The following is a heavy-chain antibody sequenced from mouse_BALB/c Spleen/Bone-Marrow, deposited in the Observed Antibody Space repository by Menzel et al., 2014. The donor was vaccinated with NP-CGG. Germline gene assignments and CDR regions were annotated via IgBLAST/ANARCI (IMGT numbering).Heavy chain of an antibody. Sequence: VMLVESGPGLVAPSQSLSITCTVSGFSLTNYGVHWVRQPPGKGLEWLVVIWSDGNTTYNSALKSRLSISKDNSKSQVFLKMNSLQTDDTAIYYCARNPYGNYAMDYWGQGTSVTVSS. CDR3: ARNPYGNYAMDY. CDR1: GFSLTNYG. D-gene: IGHD2-10*02. CDR2: IWSDGNT. J-gene: IGHJ4*01. V-gene: IGHV2-6*02.